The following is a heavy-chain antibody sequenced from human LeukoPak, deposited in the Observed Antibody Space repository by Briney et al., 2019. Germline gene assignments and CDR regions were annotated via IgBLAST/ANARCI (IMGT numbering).Heavy chain of an antibody. J-gene: IGHJ4*02. CDR3: AESWWACFEYCGGAPPDY. D-gene: IGHD2-21*01. Sequence: ASVKVSCKASGYTFTSYGISWVRQAPGQGLEWMGWISAYNGNTNYAQKLQGRVTMTTDTSTSTAYMELRSLRSDDTAVYYCAESWWACFEYCGGAPPDYWGQGTLVTVSS. CDR2: ISAYNGNT. CDR1: GYTFTSYG. V-gene: IGHV1-18*01.